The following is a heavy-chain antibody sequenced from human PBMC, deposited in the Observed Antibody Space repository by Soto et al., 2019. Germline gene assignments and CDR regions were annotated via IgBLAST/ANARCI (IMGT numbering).Heavy chain of an antibody. CDR3: AREGLAYCGGDCTQDAFAI. CDR1: GFTFSSYG. Sequence: QVQLVESGGGVVQPGRSLRLSCAASGFTFSSYGMHWVRQAPGKGLEWVAVIWYDGSNKYYADSVKGRFTISRDNSKNTLYLQMNSLRAEDTAVYYCAREGLAYCGGDCTQDAFAIWGQGTMVTVSS. J-gene: IGHJ3*02. V-gene: IGHV3-33*01. D-gene: IGHD2-21*02. CDR2: IWYDGSNK.